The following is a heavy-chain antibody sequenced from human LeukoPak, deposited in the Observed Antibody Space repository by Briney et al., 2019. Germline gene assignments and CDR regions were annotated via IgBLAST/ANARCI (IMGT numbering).Heavy chain of an antibody. V-gene: IGHV1-18*01. CDR2: IAAYNGAT. CDR3: AREDSNSENF. Sequence: ASVKVSCKASGYPFTSYGLTWVRQTPGQGLQWMGWIAAYNGATNYAQIFQGRISMTTDTSTNTGYMELRSLTSDDTAVYYCAREDSNSENFWGQGTLVTVSS. CDR1: GYPFTSYG. D-gene: IGHD2/OR15-2a*01. J-gene: IGHJ4*02.